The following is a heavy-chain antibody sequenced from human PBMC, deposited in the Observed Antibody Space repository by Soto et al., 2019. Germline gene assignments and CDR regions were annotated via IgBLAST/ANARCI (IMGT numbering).Heavy chain of an antibody. V-gene: IGHV4-30-2*01. CDR3: ARSREFDY. Sequence: SETLSLTCSFSGDSSSTSTYSWSWIRQPPGKALEWVGFIYRSGVTSYNPSLKSRVTISIDVSKNQFSLSLRSLTAADTAVYYCARSREFDYWSQGTLVTVSS. CDR2: IYRSGVT. CDR1: GDSSSTSTYS. J-gene: IGHJ4*02.